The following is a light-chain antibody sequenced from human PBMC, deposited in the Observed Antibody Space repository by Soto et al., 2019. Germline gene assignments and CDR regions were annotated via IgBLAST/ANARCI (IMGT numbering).Light chain of an antibody. V-gene: IGKV3D-15*01. CDR1: QSVSTK. Sequence: MVMTQSPATLSVSPGERATLSCRASQSVSTKLAWYQQKPGQAPRLLIYGASTRATGNPARFSGSDSGTDVTHTNSSLQSKDFAVYYCQQHNNWPYTFGPGNRVDIK. CDR3: QQHNNWPYT. J-gene: IGKJ3*01. CDR2: GAS.